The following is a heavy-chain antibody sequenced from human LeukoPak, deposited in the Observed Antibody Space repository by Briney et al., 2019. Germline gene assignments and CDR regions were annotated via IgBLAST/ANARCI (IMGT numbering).Heavy chain of an antibody. CDR2: IRYDGSNK. D-gene: IGHD2-15*01. V-gene: IGHV3-30*02. Sequence: GGSLRLSCAASGFTFSSYGMHWVRQAPGKGLEWVAFIRYDGSNKYYTDSVKGRFTIFRDNAKDSLDLQMKDLRVEDTAMYYCARDFLSDENQLRLAAPCDYWGQGTLVIVS. CDR1: GFTFSSYG. J-gene: IGHJ4*02. CDR3: ARDFLSDENQLRLAAPCDY.